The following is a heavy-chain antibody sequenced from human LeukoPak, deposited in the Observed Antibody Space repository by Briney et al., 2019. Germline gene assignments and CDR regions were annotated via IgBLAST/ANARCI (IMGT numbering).Heavy chain of an antibody. CDR1: GFTFGDYA. CDR2: IRSKAYGGTT. D-gene: IGHD4-11*01. J-gene: IGHJ4*02. Sequence: GGSLRLSCTASGFTFGDYAMSWFRQAPGKGLEWVGFIRSKAYGGTTEYAASVKGRFTISRDDSKSIAYLQMNSLKTEDTAVYYCTRDDYSNYVYFDYWGQGTLVTVSS. V-gene: IGHV3-49*03. CDR3: TRDDYSNYVYFDY.